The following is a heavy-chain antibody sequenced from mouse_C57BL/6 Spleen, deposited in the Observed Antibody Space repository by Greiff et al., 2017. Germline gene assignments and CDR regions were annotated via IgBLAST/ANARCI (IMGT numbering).Heavy chain of an antibody. D-gene: IGHD1-1*01. Sequence: QVQLQQPGAELVKPGASVKLSCKASGYTFTSYWMHWVKQRPGQGLEWIGMIHPNSGSTNYNEKFKSKATLTVDKSSSTAYMQLSSLTSEDSAVYYCARSNYGDYAMDDWGQGTSVTVSS. J-gene: IGHJ4*01. CDR2: IHPNSGST. V-gene: IGHV1-64*01. CDR3: ARSNYGDYAMDD. CDR1: GYTFTSYW.